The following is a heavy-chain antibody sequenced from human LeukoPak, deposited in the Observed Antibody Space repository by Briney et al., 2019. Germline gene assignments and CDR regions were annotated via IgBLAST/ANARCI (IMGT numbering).Heavy chain of an antibody. J-gene: IGHJ5*02. CDR2: TSYSGST. CDR3: ARENIAAAGTLYWFDP. V-gene: IGHV4-39*02. Sequence: SETLSLTCSVSGGSIRSRSDYWGWIRQPPGKGLEWIGSTSYSGSTYYNPSLKSRVIISVDTSTNQFSLRLGSVTAGDTAVYYCARENIAAAGTLYWFDPWGQGTLVTVSS. D-gene: IGHD6-13*01. CDR1: GGSIRSRSDY.